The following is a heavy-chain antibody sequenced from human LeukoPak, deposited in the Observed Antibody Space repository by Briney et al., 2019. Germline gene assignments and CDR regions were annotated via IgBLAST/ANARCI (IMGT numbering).Heavy chain of an antibody. V-gene: IGHV3-48*01. CDR3: ARDIAVAAFDI. CDR2: ISSSSSTI. Sequence: GGSLRLSCAASGFTFSSYSMSWVRQAPGKGLEWVSCISSSSSTIYYADSVKGRFTISRDNAKNSLYLQMNSLRAEDTAVYYCARDIAVAAFDIWGQGTMVTVSS. D-gene: IGHD6-19*01. CDR1: GFTFSSYS. J-gene: IGHJ3*02.